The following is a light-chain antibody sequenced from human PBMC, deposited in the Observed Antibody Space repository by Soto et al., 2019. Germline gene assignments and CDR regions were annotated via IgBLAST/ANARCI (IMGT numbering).Light chain of an antibody. CDR1: QPMSSY. Sequence: DIQMTQSPSSLSASVGDRVNITCRASQPMSSYLNWYQQKPGKAPKLLIYATSSLQSGVSSRFSGSGSGTDFTLTISGLQPEDLATYLCQQTYSSPPWTFGQGTKV. J-gene: IGKJ1*01. CDR3: QQTYSSPPWT. V-gene: IGKV1-39*01. CDR2: ATS.